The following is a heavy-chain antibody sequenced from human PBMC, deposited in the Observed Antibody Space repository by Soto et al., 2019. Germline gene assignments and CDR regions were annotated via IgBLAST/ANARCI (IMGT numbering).Heavy chain of an antibody. V-gene: IGHV3-21*01. J-gene: IGHJ1*01. CDR2: ISTGSSYI. Sequence: PGGSLRLSCAASGFTFSSYTMHWVRQAPGKGLEWVSSISTGSSYIYYADSLKGRFTISRDNAGNSLYLQMNSLRAEDTAVYYCAREMQQLVQEGFLQHWGQGTLVTVSS. CDR1: GFTFSSYT. D-gene: IGHD6-13*01. CDR3: AREMQQLVQEGFLQH.